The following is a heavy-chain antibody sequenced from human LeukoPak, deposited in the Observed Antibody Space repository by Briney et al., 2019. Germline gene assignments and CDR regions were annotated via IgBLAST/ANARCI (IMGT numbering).Heavy chain of an antibody. Sequence: ASVKVSCKASGYTFTSYYMHWVRQAPGQGLEWMGIINPSGGSTSYAQKFQGRVTMTRDMSTSTVYMELSSLRSEDTAVYYCARGPARYSSSWYSHFDYWGQGTLVTVSS. D-gene: IGHD6-13*01. V-gene: IGHV1-46*01. J-gene: IGHJ4*02. CDR2: INPSGGST. CDR3: ARGPARYSSSWYSHFDY. CDR1: GYTFTSYY.